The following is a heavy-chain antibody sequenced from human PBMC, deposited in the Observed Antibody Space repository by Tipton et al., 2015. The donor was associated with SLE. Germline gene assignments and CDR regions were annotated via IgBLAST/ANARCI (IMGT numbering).Heavy chain of an antibody. CDR1: GFTFSSYS. CDR2: ISSSSSYI. Sequence: SLRLSCAASGFTFSSYSMNWVRQAPGKGLEWVSSISSSSSYIYYADSVKGRFTISRDNAKNSLYLQMNSLRAEDTAVYYCASLGFRAHSPAGGGYWGQGTLVTVSS. J-gene: IGHJ4*02. D-gene: IGHD3-16*01. CDR3: ASLGFRAHSPAGGGY. V-gene: IGHV3-21*01.